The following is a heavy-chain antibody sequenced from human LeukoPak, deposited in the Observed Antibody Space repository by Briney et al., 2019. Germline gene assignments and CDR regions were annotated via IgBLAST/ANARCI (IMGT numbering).Heavy chain of an antibody. CDR3: ARPPFSYYGSGGYFDY. CDR1: XGXFSGXY. J-gene: IGHJ4*02. D-gene: IGHD3-10*01. Sequence: XGXFSGXYWGWMRQPPGKGLEWLGEIDHSGSTNYNPSLKSRVTISVHTSKNQFSLKLSSVTAADTAVYYCARPPFSYYGSGGYFDYWGQGTLVTVSS. CDR2: IDHSGST. V-gene: IGHV4-34*01.